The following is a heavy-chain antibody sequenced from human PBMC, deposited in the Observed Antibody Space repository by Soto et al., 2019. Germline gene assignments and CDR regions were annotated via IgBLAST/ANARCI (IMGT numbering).Heavy chain of an antibody. CDR3: ASDYGDYVSY. J-gene: IGHJ4*02. CDR2: IYYSGST. D-gene: IGHD4-17*01. V-gene: IGHV4-39*01. Sequence: SETLSLTCTVSGGSISSSSYYWGWIRQPPGKGLEWIGSIYYSGSTYYSPSLKSRVTISVDTSKNQFSLKLSSVTAADTAVYYCASDYGDYVSYWGQGTLVTVSS. CDR1: GGSISSSSYY.